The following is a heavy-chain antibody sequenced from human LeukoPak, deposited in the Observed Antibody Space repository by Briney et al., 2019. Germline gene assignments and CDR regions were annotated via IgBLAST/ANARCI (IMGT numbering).Heavy chain of an antibody. CDR3: ATHGGDGPGSSNFDY. CDR2: IYYSGST. Sequence: PSETLSLTCTVSGGSISNNNYYWGWIRQPPGKALEWIGSIYYSGSTLHNPSLTSRVTMSVDTSKNQFTLKLSSVTAADTAVYYCATHGGDGPGSSNFDYWGQGTLVTVSS. CDR1: GGSISNNNYY. D-gene: IGHD3-10*01. V-gene: IGHV4-39*01. J-gene: IGHJ4*02.